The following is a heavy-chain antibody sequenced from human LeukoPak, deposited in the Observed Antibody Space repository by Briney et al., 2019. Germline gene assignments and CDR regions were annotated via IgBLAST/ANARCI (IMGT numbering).Heavy chain of an antibody. CDR1: GFTFSSYG. J-gene: IGHJ4*02. D-gene: IGHD6-19*01. Sequence: GGSLRLSCAASGFTFSSYGMHWVRQAPGKGLEWVANIKHDGSERDYVDSVKGRFTISRDNAKNSVYLQMNSLRAEDTAVYYCARGHSSGWYDQYYFDHWGQGTPVTVSS. CDR2: IKHDGSER. CDR3: ARGHSSGWYDQYYFDH. V-gene: IGHV3-7*01.